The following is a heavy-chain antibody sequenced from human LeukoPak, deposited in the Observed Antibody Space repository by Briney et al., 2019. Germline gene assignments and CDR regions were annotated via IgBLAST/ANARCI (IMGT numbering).Heavy chain of an antibody. Sequence: GGSLRLSCAATGFTFSSYWMGWVRKAPGKRLEWVANMNIDGSEKYYADSAKGRFTISRDNARNSVYLQMNSLRVEDTAVYYCARDPVEWELLLDYWGQGTLVTVSS. V-gene: IGHV3-7*01. J-gene: IGHJ4*02. D-gene: IGHD1-26*01. CDR3: ARDPVEWELLLDY. CDR2: MNIDGSEK. CDR1: GFTFSSYW.